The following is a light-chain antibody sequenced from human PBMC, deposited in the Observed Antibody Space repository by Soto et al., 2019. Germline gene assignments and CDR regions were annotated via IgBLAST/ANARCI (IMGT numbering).Light chain of an antibody. CDR1: SGHSHYI. Sequence: QSVLTESSSASASLGSSVKLTCTLSSGHSHYIIAWHQQQPGKAPRYLMKLEGGGKYSKGSGVPDRFSGSSSGADRYLTISNLQFEDEADYYCETWDSSLGVFGGGTKLTVL. V-gene: IGLV4-60*02. CDR2: LEGGGKY. J-gene: IGLJ3*02. CDR3: ETWDSSLGV.